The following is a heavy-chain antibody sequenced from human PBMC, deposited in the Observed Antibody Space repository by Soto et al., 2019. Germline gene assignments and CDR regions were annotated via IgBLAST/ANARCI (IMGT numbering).Heavy chain of an antibody. J-gene: IGHJ5*02. V-gene: IGHV3-21*01. Sequence: EVQLVESGGGLVKPGGSLRLSCAASGFTFSSYSMNWVRQAPGKGLEWVSSISSSSSYIYYADSVKGRFTISRDNAKNSLYLQMNRLRAEETAVDYCARGDDYRGYVPGLKSDPWGQGTLVTVSS. CDR2: ISSSSSYI. D-gene: IGHD4-17*01. CDR1: GFTFSSYS. CDR3: ARGDDYRGYVPGLKSDP.